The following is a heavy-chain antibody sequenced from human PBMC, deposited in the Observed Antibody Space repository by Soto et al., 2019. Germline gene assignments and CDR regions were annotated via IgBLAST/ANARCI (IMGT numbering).Heavy chain of an antibody. V-gene: IGHV1-69*01. CDR2: IIPAFGTP. D-gene: IGHD6-6*01. Sequence: QVQLVQSGAEVKKPGSSVKVSCAASGGSLNNYAVSWVRRTPGQGFEWLGEIIPAFGTPNYAQKFQDRVKITADVLTNTVFMELSSLRSEDTAEYYCAREGLRRGALDYWGQGSLVTVSS. CDR3: AREGLRRGALDY. J-gene: IGHJ4*02. CDR1: GGSLNNYA.